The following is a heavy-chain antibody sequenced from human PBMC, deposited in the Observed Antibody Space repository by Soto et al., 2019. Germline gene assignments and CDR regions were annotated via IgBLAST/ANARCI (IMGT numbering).Heavy chain of an antibody. V-gene: IGHV3-30*18. CDR1: GFTFSSYG. Sequence: GGSLRLSCAASGFTFSSYGMHWVRQAPGKGLEWVAVISYDGSNKYYADSVKGRFTISRDNSKNTLYLQMNSLRAEDTAVYYCAKDSLTYYSFAYYFDYWGQGTLVTVSS. CDR3: AKDSLTYYSFAYYFDY. J-gene: IGHJ4*02. CDR2: ISYDGSNK. D-gene: IGHD3-10*01.